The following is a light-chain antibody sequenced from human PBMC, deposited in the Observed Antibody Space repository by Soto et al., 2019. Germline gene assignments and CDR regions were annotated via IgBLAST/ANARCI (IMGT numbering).Light chain of an antibody. J-gene: IGKJ4*01. CDR1: QRVSSY. V-gene: IGKV3-11*01. Sequence: EIVLTQSPATLSLSPGERATLSCRARQRVSSYLAWYQQKPGQAPRLLIYDASNRATGIPARFSGSAYGTDFTLSINSLDHLKFACYYCQQRSNWPPLTLGEGTKVES. CDR2: DAS. CDR3: QQRSNWPPLT.